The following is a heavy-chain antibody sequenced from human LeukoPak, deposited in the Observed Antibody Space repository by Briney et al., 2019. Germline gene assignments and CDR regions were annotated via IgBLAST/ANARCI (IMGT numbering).Heavy chain of an antibody. CDR2: INPNSGGT. Sequence: ASVKVSCKASGYTFTGYYMHWVRQAPGQGLEWMGWINPNSGGTNYAQKFQGRVTMTRDTSISTAYMELSRLRSDDTAVYYCARDPFMSSIAAAGRVWFDPWGQGALVTVSS. CDR3: ARDPFMSSIAAAGRVWFDP. V-gene: IGHV1-2*02. J-gene: IGHJ5*02. D-gene: IGHD6-13*01. CDR1: GYTFTGYY.